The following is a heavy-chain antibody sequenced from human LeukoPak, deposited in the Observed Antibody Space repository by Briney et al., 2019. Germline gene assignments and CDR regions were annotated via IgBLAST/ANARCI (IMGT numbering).Heavy chain of an antibody. V-gene: IGHV1-18*01. CDR2: ISVYNGNT. D-gene: IGHD7-27*01. CDR3: AREEANWGSPFDS. CDR1: GYTFTSYG. J-gene: IGHJ4*02. Sequence: GASVKVSCKASGYTFTSYGISWVRQAPGQGLEWMGWISVYNGNTNYAQKFQGRVTMTTDTSTSTAYMEVRSLRSDDTAVCYCAREEANWGSPFDSWGQGTLVTVSS.